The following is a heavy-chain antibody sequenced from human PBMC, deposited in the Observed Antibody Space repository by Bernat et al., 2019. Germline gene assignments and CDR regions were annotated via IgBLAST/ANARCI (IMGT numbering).Heavy chain of an antibody. Sequence: QLQLQESGPGLVKPSETLSLTCTVSGGSISSGSYYWGWIRQPPGKGLEWIGSIYYSGSTYYNPSLKSRVTISVDTSKNQFSLKLSSVTAADTAVYYCARHDYDILTGYPYYYYYYMDVWGKGTTVTVSS. CDR3: ARHDYDILTGYPYYYYYYMDV. CDR1: GGSISSGSYY. J-gene: IGHJ6*03. CDR2: IYYSGST. D-gene: IGHD3-9*01. V-gene: IGHV4-39*01.